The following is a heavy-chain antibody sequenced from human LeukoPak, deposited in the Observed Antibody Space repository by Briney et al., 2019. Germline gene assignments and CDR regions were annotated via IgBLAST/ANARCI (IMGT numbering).Heavy chain of an antibody. CDR2: ISSSSSYI. V-gene: IGHV3-21*01. CDR1: GFTFSSYS. D-gene: IGHD3-10*01. Sequence: PGGSLRLSCAASGFTFSSYSMNWVRQAPGKGLEWVSSISSSSSYIYYADSVKGRFTISRDNAKNSLYLQMNSLRAEDTAVYYCASDMVRGVIGYDAFDIWGQGTMVTVSS. J-gene: IGHJ3*02. CDR3: ASDMVRGVIGYDAFDI.